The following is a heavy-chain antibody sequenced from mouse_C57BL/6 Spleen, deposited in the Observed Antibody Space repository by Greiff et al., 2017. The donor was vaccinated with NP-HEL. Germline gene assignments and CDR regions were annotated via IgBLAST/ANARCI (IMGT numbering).Heavy chain of an antibody. D-gene: IGHD1-1*01. J-gene: IGHJ4*01. CDR1: GFTFSDYG. V-gene: IGHV5-17*01. CDR2: ISSGSSTI. Sequence: EVMLVESGGGLVKPGGSLKLSCAASGFTFSDYGMHWVRQAPEKGLEWVAYISSGSSTIYYADTVKGRFTISRDNAKNTLFLQMTSLRSEDTAMYYCARLLRGDAMDYWGQGTSVTVSS. CDR3: ARLLRGDAMDY.